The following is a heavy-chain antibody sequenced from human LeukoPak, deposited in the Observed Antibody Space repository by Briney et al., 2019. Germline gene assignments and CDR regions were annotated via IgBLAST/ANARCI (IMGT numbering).Heavy chain of an antibody. D-gene: IGHD1-26*01. CDR2: IYYSGST. CDR1: GASISGSSYY. Sequence: SETLSLTCTVSGASISGSSYYWGWLRQPPGKGLEWIGNIYYSGSTYYDASLQSRVTISIETSKNQISLRLNSVTAADTAIYYCAKSGGYGLIDYWGQGTLVTVSS. V-gene: IGHV4-39*01. J-gene: IGHJ4*02. CDR3: AKSGGYGLIDY.